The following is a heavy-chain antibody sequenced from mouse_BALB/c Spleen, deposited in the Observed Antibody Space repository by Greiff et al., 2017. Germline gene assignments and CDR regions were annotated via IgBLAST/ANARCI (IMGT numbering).Heavy chain of an antibody. Sequence: EVQLQQSGPELVKPGASVKISCKASGYTFTDYNMHWVKQSHGKSLEWIGYIYPYNGGTGYNQKFKSKATLTVDNSSSTAYMELRSLTSEDSAVYYCARSHYRYEGYFDVWGAGTTVTVSS. J-gene: IGHJ1*01. D-gene: IGHD2-14*01. V-gene: IGHV1S29*02. CDR3: ARSHYRYEGYFDV. CDR2: IYPYNGGT. CDR1: GYTFTDYN.